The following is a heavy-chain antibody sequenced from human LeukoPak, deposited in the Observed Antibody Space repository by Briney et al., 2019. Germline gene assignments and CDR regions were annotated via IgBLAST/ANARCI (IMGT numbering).Heavy chain of an antibody. CDR1: GYPFSNYD. CDR2: MNPGSGDT. V-gene: IGHV1-8*01. J-gene: IGHJ6*03. Sequence: ASVKVSCKASGYPFSNYDVNWVRRAPGQGLEWMAWMNPGSGDTGYAQKFQGRLTMSSNISMNTASMELRSLTSEDTAVYFCARSRRGYYMDVWGTGTPVTVSS. CDR3: ARSRRGYYMDV.